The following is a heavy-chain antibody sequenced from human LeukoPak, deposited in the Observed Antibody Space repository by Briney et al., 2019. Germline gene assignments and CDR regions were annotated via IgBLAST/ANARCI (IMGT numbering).Heavy chain of an antibody. J-gene: IGHJ4*02. CDR2: ISGSGGST. V-gene: IGHV3-23*01. CDR3: AKEKAAYCSSTSCFDGYDY. CDR1: GFTFSSYA. D-gene: IGHD2-2*01. Sequence: PGGSLRLSCAASGFTFSSYAMSWVRQAPGKGLEWVSAISGSGGSTYYAGSVKGRFSISRDNSKNTLYLQLNSLRAEDTAVYYCAKEKAAYCSSTSCFDGYDYWGQGTLVTVSS.